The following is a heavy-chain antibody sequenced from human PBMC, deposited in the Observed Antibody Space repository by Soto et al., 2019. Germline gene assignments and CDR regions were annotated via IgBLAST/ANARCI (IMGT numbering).Heavy chain of an antibody. Sequence: QVQLVQSGAEVKKPGSSVKVSCTASGGTFSSYTISWVRQAPGQGLEWMGRIIPILGIANYAQKFQGRVTITADKSTSTAYMELSSLRSEDTAVYYCAGGYCSGGSCYSGDYYYYYYMDVWGKGTTVTVSS. CDR1: GGTFSSYT. J-gene: IGHJ6*03. CDR3: AGGYCSGGSCYSGDYYYYYYMDV. CDR2: IIPILGIA. D-gene: IGHD2-15*01. V-gene: IGHV1-69*02.